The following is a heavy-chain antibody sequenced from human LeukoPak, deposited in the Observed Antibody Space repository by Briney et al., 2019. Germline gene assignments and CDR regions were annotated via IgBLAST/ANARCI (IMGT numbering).Heavy chain of an antibody. Sequence: SGGSLRLSCAAPGFTFSSYAMSWVRQAPGKGLEWVSAISGSGGSTYYADSVKGRFTISRDNSKNTLYLQMNSLRAEDTAVYYCARGDSSGWYYFDYWGQGTLVTVSS. CDR2: ISGSGGST. V-gene: IGHV3-23*01. J-gene: IGHJ4*02. D-gene: IGHD6-19*01. CDR3: ARGDSSGWYYFDY. CDR1: GFTFSSYA.